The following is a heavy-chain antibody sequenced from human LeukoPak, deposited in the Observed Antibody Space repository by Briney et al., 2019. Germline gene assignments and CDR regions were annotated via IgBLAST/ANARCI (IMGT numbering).Heavy chain of an antibody. D-gene: IGHD3-10*01. J-gene: IGHJ4*02. Sequence: GGSLRLSRAASGVTFSSYGMSWVRQAPGKGLEWVSAISGSGGSTYYADSVKGRFTISRDNSKNTLYLQMNSLRAEDTAVYYCAKAPLYYYGSGSYYEVDYWGQGTLVTVSS. CDR1: GVTFSSYG. CDR3: AKAPLYYYGSGSYYEVDY. CDR2: ISGSGGST. V-gene: IGHV3-23*01.